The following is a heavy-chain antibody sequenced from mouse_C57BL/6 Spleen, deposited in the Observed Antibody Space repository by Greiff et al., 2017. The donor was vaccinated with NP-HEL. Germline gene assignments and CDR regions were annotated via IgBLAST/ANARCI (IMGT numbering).Heavy chain of an antibody. Sequence: EVMLVESGGGLVKPGGSLKLSCAASGFTFSDYGMHWVRQAPEKGLEWVAYISSGSSTIYYADTVKGRFTISRDNAKNTLFLQMTSLRSEDTAMYYYARRTSNHVVDYWGQGTSVTVSS. V-gene: IGHV5-17*01. J-gene: IGHJ4*01. CDR3: ARRTSNHVVDY. CDR1: GFTFSDYG. D-gene: IGHD2-5*01. CDR2: ISSGSSTI.